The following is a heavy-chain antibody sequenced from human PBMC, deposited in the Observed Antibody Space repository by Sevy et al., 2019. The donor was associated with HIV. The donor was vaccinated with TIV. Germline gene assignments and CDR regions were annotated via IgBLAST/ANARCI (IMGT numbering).Heavy chain of an antibody. D-gene: IGHD6-13*01. CDR1: GFIFSGSA. Sequence: GGSLRLSCAASGFIFSGSAMHWVRQASGKGLEWVGRIRSKANSYATAYAASVKGRFTISRDDSKNTAFLRMNSLTTEDTAVYYCTALESSRGSDYWGQGTLVTVSS. J-gene: IGHJ4*02. V-gene: IGHV3-73*01. CDR3: TALESSRGSDY. CDR2: IRSKANSYAT.